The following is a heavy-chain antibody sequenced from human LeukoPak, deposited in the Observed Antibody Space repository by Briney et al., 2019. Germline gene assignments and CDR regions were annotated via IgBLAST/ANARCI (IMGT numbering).Heavy chain of an antibody. Sequence: SETLSLTRTVSGGSISSYYWSWIRQPPGKGLEWIGYIYYSGSTNYNPSLKSRVTISVDTSKNQFSLKLSSVTAADTAVYYCASFYCSSTSCYAFDIWGQGTMVTVSS. CDR1: GGSISSYY. CDR2: IYYSGST. CDR3: ASFYCSSTSCYAFDI. V-gene: IGHV4-59*08. D-gene: IGHD2-2*01. J-gene: IGHJ3*02.